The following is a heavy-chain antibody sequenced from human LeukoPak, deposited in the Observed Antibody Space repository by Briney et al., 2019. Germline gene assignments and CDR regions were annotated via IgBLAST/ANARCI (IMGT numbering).Heavy chain of an antibody. J-gene: IGHJ6*02. Sequence: PGGSLRLSCAASGFTFSSYWMSWVRQAPGKGLEGVANIKQDGSEKYYVDSVKGRFTISRDNAKNSLYLQMNSLRAEDTAVYYCARDLTGTTGKGHYGMDVWGQGTTVTVSS. CDR1: GFTFSSYW. D-gene: IGHD1-1*01. CDR2: IKQDGSEK. CDR3: ARDLTGTTGKGHYGMDV. V-gene: IGHV3-7*01.